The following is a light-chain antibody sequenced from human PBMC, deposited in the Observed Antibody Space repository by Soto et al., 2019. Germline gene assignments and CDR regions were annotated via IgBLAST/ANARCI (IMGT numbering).Light chain of an antibody. CDR3: QQYNSSWT. Sequence: DIQMTQSPSTLSASVGDRVTITCRASQSISSWLAWYQQKPGKAPKLLIYDASSFERGVPSRFSGSGSGTESTTTISRLPPDDFATYYYQQYNSSWTFGQGTNVEIK. V-gene: IGKV1-5*01. CDR1: QSISSW. J-gene: IGKJ1*01. CDR2: DAS.